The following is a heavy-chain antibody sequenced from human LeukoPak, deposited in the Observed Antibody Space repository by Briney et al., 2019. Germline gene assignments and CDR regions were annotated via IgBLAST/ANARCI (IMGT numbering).Heavy chain of an antibody. CDR1: GFTVSNNY. CDR3: AKGLMATIFGLVGY. V-gene: IGHV3-23*01. D-gene: IGHD5-24*01. J-gene: IGHJ4*02. CDR2: ISGSGGST. Sequence: GSLRLSCAASGFTVSNNYMMWVRQAPGKGLEWVSAISGSGGSTYYADSVKGRFTISRDNSKNTLYLQMNSLRAEDTAVYYCAKGLMATIFGLVGYWGQGTLVTVSS.